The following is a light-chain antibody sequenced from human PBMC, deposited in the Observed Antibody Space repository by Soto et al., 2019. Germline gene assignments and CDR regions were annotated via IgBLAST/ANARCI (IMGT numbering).Light chain of an antibody. V-gene: IGLV2-14*01. CDR1: SSDVGGYTS. J-gene: IGLJ1*01. Sequence: QSALTQPPSLSGSPGQSITISCTGTSSDVGGYTSVSWYQQHPGKAPKLVIYEVSDRPSGVSSRFSGSKSGNTASLTISGLQAEDEADYYCCSYAGSYTYVFGTGTKVTVL. CDR3: CSYAGSYTYV. CDR2: EVS.